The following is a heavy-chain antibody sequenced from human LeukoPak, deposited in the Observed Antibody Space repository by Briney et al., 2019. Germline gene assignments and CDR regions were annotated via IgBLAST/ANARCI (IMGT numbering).Heavy chain of an antibody. CDR3: ARFTLTGYVDY. J-gene: IGHJ4*02. D-gene: IGHD3-9*01. Sequence: SDTLSLTCAVSGYSISSSNWWGWIRQPPGKELEWIGYIYYSGIIYYNPSLKSRVTMSVDTSKNQFSLKLSSVTAVDTAVYYCARFTLTGYVDYWGQGTLVTVSS. V-gene: IGHV4-28*05. CDR1: GYSISSSNW. CDR2: IYYSGII.